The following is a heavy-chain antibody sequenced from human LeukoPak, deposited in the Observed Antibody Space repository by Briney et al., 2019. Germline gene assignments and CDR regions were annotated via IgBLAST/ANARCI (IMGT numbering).Heavy chain of an antibody. Sequence: GESLKISCKGSGYRFNNYWIAWVRQMPGKGLEWMGIIYLGDSDTRYSPSFQGQVTISADKSISTAYLQWSSLKASDTAMYYCAIRQGVIYDYWGQGTLVTVSS. CDR2: IYLGDSDT. V-gene: IGHV5-51*01. CDR3: AIRQGVIYDY. J-gene: IGHJ4*02. CDR1: GYRFNNYW. D-gene: IGHD3-10*01.